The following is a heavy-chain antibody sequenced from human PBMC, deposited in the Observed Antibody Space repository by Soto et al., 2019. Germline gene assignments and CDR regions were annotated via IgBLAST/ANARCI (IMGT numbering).Heavy chain of an antibody. CDR2: ISSSSSTI. Sequence: EVQLVESGGGLVQPGGSLRLSCAASGFTFSSYSMNWVRQAPGKGLEWVSYISSSSSTIYYADSVKGRFTISRDNAKNSLYLQLNSLRAEDTAVYYCARDTRGLDYWGQGTLVTFSS. CDR3: ARDTRGLDY. CDR1: GFTFSSYS. V-gene: IGHV3-48*01. J-gene: IGHJ4*02. D-gene: IGHD3-10*01.